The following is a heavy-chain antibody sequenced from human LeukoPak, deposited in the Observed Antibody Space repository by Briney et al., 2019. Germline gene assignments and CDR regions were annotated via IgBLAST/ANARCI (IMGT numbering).Heavy chain of an antibody. V-gene: IGHV1-46*01. D-gene: IGHD3-3*01. J-gene: IGHJ6*03. CDR2: INPSGGST. Sequence: ASVKVSCKASGYTFTSYYMHWVRQAPGQGLEWMGIINPSGGSTSYAQKFQGRVTMTRDTSTSTVYMELSSLRSEDTAVYYCARDPVTIFGVNYYMDVWGKGTTATVSS. CDR3: ARDPVTIFGVNYYMDV. CDR1: GYTFTSYY.